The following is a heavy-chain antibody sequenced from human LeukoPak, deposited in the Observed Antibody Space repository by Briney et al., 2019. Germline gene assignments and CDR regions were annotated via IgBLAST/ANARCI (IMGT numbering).Heavy chain of an antibody. CDR2: INSGFEV. CDR1: GFNFRNYE. Sequence: GGSLRLSCVVSGFNFRNYEMNWVRRAPGKGLEWVSYINSGFEVRYADSVKGRFTISRDNTRDSLYLQMNSLRAEDTAVYYCARFPWGITMIVVVIPDYWGQGTLVTVSS. V-gene: IGHV3-48*03. J-gene: IGHJ4*02. CDR3: ARFPWGITMIVVVIPDY. D-gene: IGHD3-22*01.